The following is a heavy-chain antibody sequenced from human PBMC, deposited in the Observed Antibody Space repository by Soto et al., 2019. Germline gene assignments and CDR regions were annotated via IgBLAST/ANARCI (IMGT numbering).Heavy chain of an antibody. Sequence: KPGGSLRLSCTASGFTFGDYAMSWFRQAPGKGLEWVGFIRSKAYGGTTEYAASVKGRFTISRDDSKSIAYLQMNSLKTEDTAVYYCTRGPYVLRFLESNDYWGQGTLVTVSS. CDR3: TRGPYVLRFLESNDY. J-gene: IGHJ4*02. CDR1: GFTFGDYA. V-gene: IGHV3-49*05. D-gene: IGHD3-3*01. CDR2: IRSKAYGGTT.